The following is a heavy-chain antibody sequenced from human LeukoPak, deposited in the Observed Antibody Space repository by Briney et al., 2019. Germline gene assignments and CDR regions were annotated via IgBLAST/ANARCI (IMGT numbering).Heavy chain of an antibody. V-gene: IGHV5-51*01. J-gene: IGHJ6*03. Sequence: AGESLKISCKGSGYSFPSYWIGWVRQMPGKGLEWMGIIYPGDSDTRYSPSFQGQVTISADKSISTAYLQWSSLKASDTAMYYCARLGIPNYYGSGSYPRPYYMDVWGKGTTVTISS. CDR1: GYSFPSYW. CDR3: ARLGIPNYYGSGSYPRPYYMDV. CDR2: IYPGDSDT. D-gene: IGHD3-10*01.